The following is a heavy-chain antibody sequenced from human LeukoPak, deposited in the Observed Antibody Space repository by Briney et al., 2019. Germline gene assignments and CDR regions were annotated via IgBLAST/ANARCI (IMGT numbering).Heavy chain of an antibody. CDR3: AKQSAGSAAWYSLHYDF. D-gene: IGHD6-13*01. Sequence: GGSLRLSCAVSGFTFSSCAMSWVRQAAGKGLEYVSSISGGGGNTNYADSVKGRFTISRDNSKDTLYLQMNGLRAEDTAVYFCAKQSAGSAAWYSLHYDFWGQGTLVTVSS. V-gene: IGHV3-23*01. J-gene: IGHJ4*02. CDR1: GFTFSSCA. CDR2: ISGGGGNT.